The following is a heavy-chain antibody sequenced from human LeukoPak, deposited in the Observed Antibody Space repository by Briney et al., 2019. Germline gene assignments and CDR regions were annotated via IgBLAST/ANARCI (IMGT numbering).Heavy chain of an antibody. CDR2: IYTSGST. V-gene: IGHV4-4*07. D-gene: IGHD3-3*01. J-gene: IGHJ4*02. CDR3: ARGNFWSGYPYCFDY. CDR1: GGSISSYY. Sequence: PSGTLSLTCTVSGGSISSYYWSWIRQPAGKGLEWIGRIYTSGSTNHNPSLKSRVTMSVDTSKNQFSLKLSSVTAADTAVYYCARGNFWSGYPYCFDYWGQGTLVTVSS.